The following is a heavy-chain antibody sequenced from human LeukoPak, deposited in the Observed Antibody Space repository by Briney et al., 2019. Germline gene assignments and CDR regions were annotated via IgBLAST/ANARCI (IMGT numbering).Heavy chain of an antibody. Sequence: GGSLRLSCAASGFTFGTYSMNWVRQAPGKGLEWVSSISSSSSYIYYADLVKGRFTISRDNAKNSLFLQMNSLRAEDTAVYYCAKSYCSGGSCYPFYYYYYGMDVWGQGTTVTVSS. CDR3: AKSYCSGGSCYPFYYYYYGMDV. CDR2: ISSSSSYI. J-gene: IGHJ6*02. CDR1: GFTFGTYS. D-gene: IGHD2-15*01. V-gene: IGHV3-21*06.